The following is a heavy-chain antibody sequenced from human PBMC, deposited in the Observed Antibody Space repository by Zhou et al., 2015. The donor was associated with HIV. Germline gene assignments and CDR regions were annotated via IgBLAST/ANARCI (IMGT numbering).Heavy chain of an antibody. CDR1: GGTFSSYA. D-gene: IGHD3-22*01. CDR2: ISPNTGDT. J-gene: IGHJ4*02. CDR3: ARGPYDSSGYYFFDF. V-gene: IGHV1-2*06. Sequence: QVQLVQSGAEVKKPGSSVKVSCKASGGTFSSYAISWVRQAPGQGFEWMGRISPNTGDTRYAQKFEARVNMTRDTSINTAHMELSSLTFDDTAIYYCARGPYDSSGYYFFDFWGQGALVTVSS.